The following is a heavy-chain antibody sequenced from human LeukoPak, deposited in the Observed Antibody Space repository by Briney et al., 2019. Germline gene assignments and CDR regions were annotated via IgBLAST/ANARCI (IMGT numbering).Heavy chain of an antibody. CDR2: MNPNSGNT. CDR3: ARAKQYYDFWSGYYIRGWFDP. Sequence: ASVKVSCKASGYTFTSYDINWVRQATGQGLEWMGWMNPNSGNTGYAQKFQGRVTMTRNTSISTAYMELSSLRSEDTAVYYCARAKQYYDFWSGYYIRGWFDPWGQGTLVTVSS. CDR1: GYTFTSYD. D-gene: IGHD3-3*01. J-gene: IGHJ5*02. V-gene: IGHV1-8*01.